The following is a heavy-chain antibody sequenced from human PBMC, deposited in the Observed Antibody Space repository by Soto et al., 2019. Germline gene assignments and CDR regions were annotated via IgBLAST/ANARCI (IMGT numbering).Heavy chain of an antibody. CDR1: GGSISSGGYY. Sequence: SETLSLTCTVSGGSISSGGYYWSWIRQHPGKGLEWIGYIYYSGSTNYNPSLKSRVTISVDTSKKQFSLKLSSVTAADTAVYYCARDRKYYDFWRGPWFDPWGQGTLVTVSS. CDR2: IYYSGST. D-gene: IGHD3-3*01. J-gene: IGHJ5*02. V-gene: IGHV4-61*08. CDR3: ARDRKYYDFWRGPWFDP.